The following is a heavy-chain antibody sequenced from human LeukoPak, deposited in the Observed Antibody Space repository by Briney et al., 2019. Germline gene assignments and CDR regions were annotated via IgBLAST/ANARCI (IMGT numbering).Heavy chain of an antibody. J-gene: IGHJ4*02. CDR3: ARALGSSSDY. D-gene: IGHD1-26*01. Sequence: GGSLRLSCAGSGFTFSTYWMHWVRQAPGKALVWVSRINTDGSSTIYADSVKGRFTISRDNAKNTLYLQMNSLRAEDTALYYCARALGSSSDYWGQGTLVSVSS. CDR1: GFTFSTYW. V-gene: IGHV3-74*01. CDR2: INTDGSST.